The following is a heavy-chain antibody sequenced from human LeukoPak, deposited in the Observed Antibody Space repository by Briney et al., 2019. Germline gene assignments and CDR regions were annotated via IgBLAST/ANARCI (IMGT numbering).Heavy chain of an antibody. D-gene: IGHD2-8*01. CDR3: ARDPDGVRDYPSSALNWFDP. Sequence: SVKVSCKASGGTFSSYAISWVRQAPGQGLEWMGGIIPIFGTANYAQKFQGRVTITADESTSTAYMELSGLRSEDTAVYYCARDPDGVRDYPSSALNWFDPWGQGTLVTVSS. V-gene: IGHV1-69*13. CDR1: GGTFSSYA. CDR2: IIPIFGTA. J-gene: IGHJ5*02.